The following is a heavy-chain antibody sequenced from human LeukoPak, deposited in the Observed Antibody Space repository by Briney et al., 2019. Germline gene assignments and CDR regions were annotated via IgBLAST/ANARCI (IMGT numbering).Heavy chain of an antibody. D-gene: IGHD3-3*01. V-gene: IGHV4-30-2*01. CDR1: GGSISSGGYS. Sequence: SQSLSLTCAVYGGSISSGGYSWSWIRQPPGKGLEWIGYIYHSGSTYYNPSLKSRVTISVDRSKNQFPLKLSSVTAADTAVYCCARGGYYAPSKPYNWFDPWSQGSLVTVPS. CDR3: ARGGYYAPSKPYNWFDP. CDR2: IYHSGST. J-gene: IGHJ5*02.